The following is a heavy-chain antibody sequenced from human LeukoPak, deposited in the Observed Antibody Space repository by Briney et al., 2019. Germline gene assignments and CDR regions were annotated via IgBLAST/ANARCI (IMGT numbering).Heavy chain of an antibody. CDR1: GYTFTGYF. D-gene: IGHD2-8*01. CDR3: ARDYCTNGVCYPWTD. J-gene: IGHJ4*02. CDR2: INPSGGST. Sequence: ASVTVSCKTSGYTFTGYFMHWVRQAPGQGLEWMGIINPSGGSTSYAQKFQGRVTMTRDTSTSTVYMELSSLRSDDTAVYYCARDYCTNGVCYPWTDWGQGTLVTVSS. V-gene: IGHV1-46*01.